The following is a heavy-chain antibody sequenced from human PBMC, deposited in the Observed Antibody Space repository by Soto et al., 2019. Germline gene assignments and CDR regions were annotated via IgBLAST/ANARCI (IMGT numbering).Heavy chain of an antibody. CDR2: IRSQPYGGTT. V-gene: IGHV3-49*03. CDR1: GFPFANFL. D-gene: IGHD3-10*01. Sequence: PGGSLRLSCTGSGFPFANFLMSWFRQAPGKGLEWVGFIRSQPYGGTTQYAASVRGIFTISRDDSKGIAYLQMNSLKSEDSGVYYCIGSFPFWGQGTLVTVSS. J-gene: IGHJ1*01. CDR3: IGSFPF.